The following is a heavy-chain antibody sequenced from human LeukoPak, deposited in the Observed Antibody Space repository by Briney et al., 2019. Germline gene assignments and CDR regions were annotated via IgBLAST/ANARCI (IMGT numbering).Heavy chain of an antibody. CDR2: IYTNGTT. CDR1: GGSVRNYY. Sequence: PSETLSLTCIVSGGSVRNYYWTWIRQPAGKGLQWIGRIYTNGTTNYSPSLKSRVTMSVDMSKNQFSLKLTSVTAADTAVYYCAKEYIVVVTKYIHYGMDVWGQGTTVTVSS. CDR3: AKEYIVVVTKYIHYGMDV. J-gene: IGHJ6*02. V-gene: IGHV4-4*07. D-gene: IGHD2-15*01.